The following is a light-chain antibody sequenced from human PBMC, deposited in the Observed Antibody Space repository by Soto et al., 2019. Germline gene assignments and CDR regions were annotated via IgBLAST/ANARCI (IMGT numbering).Light chain of an antibody. CDR3: QQYYSSPYT. V-gene: IGKV4-1*01. CDR1: QSVLNSSKNKNY. J-gene: IGKJ2*01. Sequence: DIVMTQSSDSLAVSLGERATINCRSSQSVLNSSKNKNYLAWYQQKPGQPPKLLIYWASTRESGVPDRFSGSGSGTDFTLTISSLQAEDVAVYYCQQYYSSPYTFGQGTKLEIK. CDR2: WAS.